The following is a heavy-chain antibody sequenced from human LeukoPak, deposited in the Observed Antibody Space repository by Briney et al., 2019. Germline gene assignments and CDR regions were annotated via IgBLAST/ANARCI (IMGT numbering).Heavy chain of an antibody. D-gene: IGHD3-10*01. V-gene: IGHV3-30*18. CDR2: ISYDGSNK. CDR1: GFTVSNHG. J-gene: IGHJ3*02. CDR3: ANGYYYGSGSYYKESFDM. Sequence: GGSLTLSCAASGFTVSNHGMHWARPAPGKRLEWVVVISYDGSNKYYAVSVKARSTKSRDNSKSTLYLQMNSLRAEDTSVYYCANGYYYGSGSYYKESFDMWGQGTMVTVSS.